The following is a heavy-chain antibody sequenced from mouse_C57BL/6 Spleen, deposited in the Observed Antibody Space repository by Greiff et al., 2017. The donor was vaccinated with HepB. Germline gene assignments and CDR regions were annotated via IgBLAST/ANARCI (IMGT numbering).Heavy chain of an antibody. V-gene: IGHV1-63*01. CDR1: GYTFTNYW. D-gene: IGHD1-1*01. J-gene: IGHJ4*01. CDR2: IYPGGGYT. Sequence: VQLKESGAELVRPGTSVKMSCKASGYTFTNYWIGWAKQRPGHGLEWIGDIYPGGGYTNYNEKFKGKATLTADKSSSTAYMQFSSLTSEDSAIYYCARSLIYYYGSSEDYYAMDYWGQGTSVTVSS. CDR3: ARSLIYYYGSSEDYYAMDY.